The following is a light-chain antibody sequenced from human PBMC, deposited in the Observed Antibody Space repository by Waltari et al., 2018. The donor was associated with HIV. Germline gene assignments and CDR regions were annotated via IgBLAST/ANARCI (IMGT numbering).Light chain of an antibody. CDR2: DNN. Sequence: QSTLTQPPSVSGAPGQTVTLPCPGSSSTVGAGYDVHWYQQIPGTAPKLLIYDNNNRPSEVPDRFSASKSGTSASLIITGLQAEDEADYYCQSHGGVFGGGTRLTVL. CDR3: QSHGGV. V-gene: IGLV1-40*01. CDR1: SSTVGAGYD. J-gene: IGLJ3*02.